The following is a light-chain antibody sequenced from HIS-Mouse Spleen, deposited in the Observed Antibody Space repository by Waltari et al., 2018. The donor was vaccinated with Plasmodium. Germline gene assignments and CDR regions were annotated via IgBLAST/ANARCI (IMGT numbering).Light chain of an antibody. CDR1: SLRSYD. Sequence: SSELTQDPAVSVALGQTVRITCQGDSLRSYDASWYQQKHGQAPVLVIYGKNNRPSGIPDRFSGSSSGNTASLTITGAQAEDEADYYCNSRDSSGNHQVFGGGTKLTVL. V-gene: IGLV3-19*01. CDR3: NSRDSSGNHQV. J-gene: IGLJ3*02. CDR2: GKN.